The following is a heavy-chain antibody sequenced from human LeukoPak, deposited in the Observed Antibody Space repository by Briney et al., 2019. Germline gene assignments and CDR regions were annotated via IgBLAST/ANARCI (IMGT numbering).Heavy chain of an antibody. D-gene: IGHD4-17*01. Sequence: SCKASGGTFSNYAMSWVRQAPGKGLEWVSAISGGGLSTYYADSVRGRFTISRDNSKNTLYLQMNSLRAEDTAVYYCAKTATVTTSWFDPWGQGTLVTVSS. J-gene: IGHJ5*02. CDR1: GGTFSNYA. CDR3: AKTATVTTSWFDP. V-gene: IGHV3-23*01. CDR2: ISGGGLST.